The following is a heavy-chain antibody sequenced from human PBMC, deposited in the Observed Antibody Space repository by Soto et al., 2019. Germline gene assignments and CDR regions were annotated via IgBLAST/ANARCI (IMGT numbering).Heavy chain of an antibody. Sequence: QITLKESGPTLVKPTQTLTLTCTFSGFSLNTGGLGVGWIRQPPGKALEWLALIYWDGDKRYSPSLKSRLSITKDTSNXXXXXXXXXXXXXXXXXXXXXXXXXXGDCXXXXXXXYYYGMDVWGQGTTVTVSS. CDR1: GFSLNTGGLG. J-gene: IGHJ6*02. CDR2: IYWDGDK. CDR3: XXXXXXGDCXXXXXXXYYYGMDV. D-gene: IGHD2-21*02. V-gene: IGHV2-5*02.